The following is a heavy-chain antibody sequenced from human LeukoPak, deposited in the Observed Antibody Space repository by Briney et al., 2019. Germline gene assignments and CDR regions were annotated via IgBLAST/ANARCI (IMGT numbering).Heavy chain of an antibody. V-gene: IGHV3-21*01. D-gene: IGHD3-22*01. CDR2: INTVATYI. CDR3: ARLRRNGDSGGFYYCYDY. Sequence: PGGSLRLSCAASGFTFTSFSFNWVRQAPGKGLEWVSSINTVATYIYYADSVRGRFTISRDNAKNSVYLQMDSLRAEDTGVYYCARLRRNGDSGGFYYCYDYWGQGTLVTVSS. J-gene: IGHJ4*02. CDR1: GFTFTSFS.